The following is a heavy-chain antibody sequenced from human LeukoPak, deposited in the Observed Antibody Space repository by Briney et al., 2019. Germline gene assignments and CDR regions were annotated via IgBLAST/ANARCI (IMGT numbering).Heavy chain of an antibody. D-gene: IGHD3-16*01. Sequence: PGGSLRLSCAASGFSFSSYAMSWVRQAPGKGLEGVSTISGSGSSTHSADSVKGRFTISRDNSKNTLDLQMNSLRAEDTAVYYCARGILGVDVWGQGTTVTVSS. CDR2: ISGSGSST. V-gene: IGHV3-23*01. CDR3: ARGILGVDV. J-gene: IGHJ6*02. CDR1: GFSFSSYA.